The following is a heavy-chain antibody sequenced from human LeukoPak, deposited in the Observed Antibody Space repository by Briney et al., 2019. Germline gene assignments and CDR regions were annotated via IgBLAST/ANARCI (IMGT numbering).Heavy chain of an antibody. D-gene: IGHD2-8*01. CDR3: ATEGVVSGTSGKSLFDY. V-gene: IGHV3-21*01. J-gene: IGHJ4*02. CDR1: GFTFSSYN. CDR2: ISDSTTYT. Sequence: GGSLRLSCAASGFTFSSYNMNWVRQAPGKRLEWVSSISDSTTYTYYADSVKGRFTISRDNGKNSLFLQMNSLRAEDTAVYYCATEGVVSGTSGKSLFDYWGQGTLVTVSS.